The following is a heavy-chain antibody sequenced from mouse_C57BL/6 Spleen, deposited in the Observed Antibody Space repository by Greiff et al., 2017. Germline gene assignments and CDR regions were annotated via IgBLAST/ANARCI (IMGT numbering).Heavy chain of an antibody. CDR1: GFTFSSYG. Sequence: EVKLMESGGDLVKPGGSLKLSCAASGFTFSSYGMSWVRQTPDKRLEWVATISSGGSYTYYPDSVKGRFTISRDNAKNTLYLQMSSLKSEDTAMYYCARHVTGKDYFDYWGQGTTLTVSS. CDR2: ISSGGSYT. V-gene: IGHV5-6*01. D-gene: IGHD4-1*01. J-gene: IGHJ2*01. CDR3: ARHVTGKDYFDY.